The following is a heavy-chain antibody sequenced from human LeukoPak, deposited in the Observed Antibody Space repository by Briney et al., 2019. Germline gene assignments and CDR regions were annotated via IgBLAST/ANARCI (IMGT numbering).Heavy chain of an antibody. CDR2: IYHSGRT. V-gene: IGHV4-38-2*02. CDR1: GYSISSGYY. CDR3: ARDGYGGIDY. Sequence: SETLSLTCTVSGYSISSGYYWGWIRQPPGKGLEWIGSIYHSGRTFYNPSLKSRVTISVDTSKNQFSLKLNSVTAADTAVYYCARDGYGGIDYWGQGILVTVSS. D-gene: IGHD4-23*01. J-gene: IGHJ4*02.